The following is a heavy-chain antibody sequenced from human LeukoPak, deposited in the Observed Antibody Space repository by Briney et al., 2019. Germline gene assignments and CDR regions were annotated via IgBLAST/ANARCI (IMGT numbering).Heavy chain of an antibody. V-gene: IGHV3-11*01. CDR1: GFTFSDYY. D-gene: IGHD4-17*01. CDR3: ARDSSDYGDFTWFDP. Sequence: GGSLRLSCAASGFTFSDYYMSWIRQAPGKGLEWVSYISSSGSTIYYADSVKGRFTISRDNAKNSLYLQMNSLRAEDTAVYYCARDSSDYGDFTWFDPWGQGTLVTVSS. CDR2: ISSSGSTI. J-gene: IGHJ5*02.